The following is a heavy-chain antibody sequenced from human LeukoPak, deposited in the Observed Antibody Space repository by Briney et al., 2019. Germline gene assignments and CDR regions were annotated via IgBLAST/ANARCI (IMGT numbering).Heavy chain of an antibody. Sequence: GGSLRLSCAAAGFTFGNYWINWVRQAPGKGLVWVSRVHSDGSITNYADSVKGRFSISRDSAKNTLYLQMSSLRSEDTAVYYCAREQEDCTGTTCYRAFDVWGQGTMVTVS. V-gene: IGHV3-74*01. CDR3: AREQEDCTGTTCYRAFDV. CDR2: VHSDGSIT. CDR1: GFTFGNYW. J-gene: IGHJ3*01. D-gene: IGHD2-2*01.